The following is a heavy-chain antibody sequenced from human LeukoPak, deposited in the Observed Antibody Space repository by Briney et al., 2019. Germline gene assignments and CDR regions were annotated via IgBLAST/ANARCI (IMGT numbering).Heavy chain of an antibody. J-gene: IGHJ6*02. CDR1: GFTFSSYG. CDR2: IWYDGSNK. V-gene: IGHV3-33*01. D-gene: IGHD3-10*01. CDR3: ARDLDYYGPAPYYYGMDV. Sequence: PGGSLRLSCAASGFTFSSYGMHWVRQAPGKGLEWVAVIWYDGSNKYYADSVKGRFTIPRDNSKNTLYLQMNSLRAEDTAVYYCARDLDYYGPAPYYYGMDVWGQGTTVTVSS.